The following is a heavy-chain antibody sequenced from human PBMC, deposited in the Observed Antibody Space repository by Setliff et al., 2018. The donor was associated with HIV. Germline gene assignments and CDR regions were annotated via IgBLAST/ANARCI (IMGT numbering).Heavy chain of an antibody. J-gene: IGHJ4*02. V-gene: IGHV5-51*01. D-gene: IGHD3-10*01. CDR1: GYSFTSYW. CDR3: ARLGPGPMFRTNFDY. Sequence: PGESLKISCKGSGYSFTSYWISWVRQMPGKGLEWMGRIDPGDSETRYNPPFQGQVTISADKSITTAYLQWSGLKASDTAIYYCARLGPGPMFRTNFDYWGQGTQVTVSS. CDR2: IDPGDSET.